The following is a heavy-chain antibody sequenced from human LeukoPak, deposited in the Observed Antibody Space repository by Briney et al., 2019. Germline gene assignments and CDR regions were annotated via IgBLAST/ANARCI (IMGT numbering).Heavy chain of an antibody. J-gene: IGHJ6*03. CDR2: IVGDSSKT. Sequence: GSLRLSCAISGLTFHDYAMTWVRQAPGKGLEWVSTIVGDSSKTYYADSVKGRFTISRDNLNYMLFLHMNNLRAEDTAIYYCAKQPYNYYYLDVWGKGTTVTVSS. CDR3: AKQPYNYYYLDV. CDR1: GLTFHDYA. V-gene: IGHV3-23*01. D-gene: IGHD2-21*01.